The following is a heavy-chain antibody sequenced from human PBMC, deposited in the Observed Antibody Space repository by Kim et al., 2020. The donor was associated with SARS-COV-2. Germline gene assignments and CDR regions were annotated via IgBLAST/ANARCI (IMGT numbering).Heavy chain of an antibody. CDR3: ARDIFLWFGEFKYYYGMDV. D-gene: IGHD3-10*01. CDR2: IKQDGSEK. CDR1: GFTFSSYW. Sequence: GGSLRLFCAASGFTFSSYWMSWVRQAPGKGLEWVANIKQDGSEKYYVDSVKGRFTISRDNAKNSLYLQMNSLRAEDTAVYYCARDIFLWFGEFKYYYGMDVWGQGATVTVSS. V-gene: IGHV3-7*01. J-gene: IGHJ6*02.